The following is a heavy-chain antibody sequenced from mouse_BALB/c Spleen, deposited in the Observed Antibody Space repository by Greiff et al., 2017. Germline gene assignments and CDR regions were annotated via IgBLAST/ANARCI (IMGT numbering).Heavy chain of an antibody. CDR1: GYTFTSYW. Sequence: QVQLQQPGAELVKPGASVKLSCKASGYTFTSYWMHWVKQRPGQGLEWIGEINPSNGRTNYNEKFKGKATLTADKSSSTAYMQLSSLTSDDSAVYFCARGEGFAYWGQGTLVTVSA. J-gene: IGHJ3*01. CDR2: INPSNGRT. CDR3: ARGEGFAY. V-gene: IGHV1S81*02.